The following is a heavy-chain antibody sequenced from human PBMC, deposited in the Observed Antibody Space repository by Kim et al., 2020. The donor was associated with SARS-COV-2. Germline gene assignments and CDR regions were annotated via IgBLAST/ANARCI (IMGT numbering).Heavy chain of an antibody. V-gene: IGHV4-59*01. CDR3: ARLSITIFGVASPMNWFDP. CDR1: GGSISSYY. D-gene: IGHD3-3*01. Sequence: SETLSLTCTVSGGSISSYYWSWIRQPPGKGLEWIGYIYYSGSTNYNPSLKSRVTISVDTSKNQFSLKLSSVTAADTAVYYCARLSITIFGVASPMNWFDPWGQGTLVTVSS. J-gene: IGHJ5*02. CDR2: IYYSGST.